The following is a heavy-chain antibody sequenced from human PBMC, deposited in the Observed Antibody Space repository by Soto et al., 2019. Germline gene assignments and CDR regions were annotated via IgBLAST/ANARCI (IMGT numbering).Heavy chain of an antibody. CDR1: AFDFGGSW. CDR2: IMPDGNKK. Sequence: EVLLVESGGGLVQPGESLRLSCAPSAFDFGGSWMSWVRQAPGKGLEWVANIMPDGNKKYYVDSVKGRFTISRDNTKNSLVLQMNSLRAEDTAVYYCARGGRWLDFHSWGQGTLVTVSS. V-gene: IGHV3-7*01. CDR3: ARGGRWLDFHS. J-gene: IGHJ4*02. D-gene: IGHD6-19*01.